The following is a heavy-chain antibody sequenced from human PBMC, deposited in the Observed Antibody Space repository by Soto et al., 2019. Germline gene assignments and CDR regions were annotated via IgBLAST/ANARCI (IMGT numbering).Heavy chain of an antibody. V-gene: IGHV4-30-2*01. D-gene: IGHD5-12*01. CDR1: GGSISSGGYS. Sequence: QLQLQESGSGLVKPSQTLSLTCAVSGGSISSGGYSWSWIRQPPGKGLEWIGYIYHSGSTYYNPSPKSRVTITVDRSKNQFSLKLSSVPAADTAVYYCAAGGGLPRYYWGKGTLVTVSS. CDR2: IYHSGST. CDR3: AAGGGLPRYY. J-gene: IGHJ4*02.